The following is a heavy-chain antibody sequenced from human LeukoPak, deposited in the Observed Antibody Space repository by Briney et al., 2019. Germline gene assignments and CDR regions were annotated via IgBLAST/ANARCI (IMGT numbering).Heavy chain of an antibody. CDR2: IYYSGST. CDR3: ARGAGAGYNLQPFDY. CDR1: GGSISSYY. Sequence: SETLSLTCTVSGGSISSYYWSWIRQPPGKGLEWIGYIYYSGSTKYNPSLKSRVSISVDTSKNQFSLKLSSVTAADTAVYYCARGAGAGYNLQPFDYWGQGTLVTISS. V-gene: IGHV4-59*08. J-gene: IGHJ4*02. D-gene: IGHD5-24*01.